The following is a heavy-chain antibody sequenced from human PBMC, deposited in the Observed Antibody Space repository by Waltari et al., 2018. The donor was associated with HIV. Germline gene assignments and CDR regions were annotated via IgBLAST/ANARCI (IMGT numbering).Heavy chain of an antibody. J-gene: IGHJ4*02. CDR2: IRRGNNEK. CDR1: GFVVSHFS. V-gene: IGHV3-21*04. Sequence: LVYSGGGVVKIGGSIRLNWEASGFVVSHFSMNWVRQSPVRGLAWVASIRRGNNEKHYLDSVRGRFVISRDNAESSVYLQMESLREEDTATYFCVRDDPGYGPIDYWGQGTRVTV. D-gene: IGHD3-10*01. CDR3: VRDDPGYGPIDY.